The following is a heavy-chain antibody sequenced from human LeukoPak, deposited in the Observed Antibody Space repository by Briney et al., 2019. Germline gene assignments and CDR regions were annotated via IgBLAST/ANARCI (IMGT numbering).Heavy chain of an antibody. CDR3: ARERRYYDSSGYFNDAFDI. D-gene: IGHD3-22*01. J-gene: IGHJ3*02. V-gene: IGHV3-21*01. CDR2: ISSSSSYI. CDR1: GFTFSSYS. Sequence: PGGSLRLSCAASGFTFSSYSMNWVRQAPGKGLEWVSSISSSSSYIYYADSVKGRFTISRDNAKNSLYLQMNSLRAEDTAVYYCARERRYYDSSGYFNDAFDIWGQGTMVTVPS.